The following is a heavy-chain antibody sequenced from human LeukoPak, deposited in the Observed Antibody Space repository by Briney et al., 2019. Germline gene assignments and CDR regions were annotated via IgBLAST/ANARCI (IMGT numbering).Heavy chain of an antibody. D-gene: IGHD3-22*01. CDR3: AGGWDYYDSSGPTGMDV. V-gene: IGHV3-30-3*01. Sequence: GGSLRLSCAASGFTFSSYAMHWVRQAPGKGLEWVAVISYDGSNKYYADSVKGRFTISRDNSKNTLYLQMNSLRAEDTAVYYCAGGWDYYDSSGPTGMDVWGQGTTVTVSS. CDR2: ISYDGSNK. J-gene: IGHJ6*02. CDR1: GFTFSSYA.